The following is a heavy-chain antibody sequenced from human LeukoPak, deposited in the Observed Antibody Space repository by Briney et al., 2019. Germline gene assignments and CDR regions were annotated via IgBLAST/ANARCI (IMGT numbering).Heavy chain of an antibody. CDR2: IYHSGST. CDR3: ARDSAYYYYMDV. CDR1: GGSISSYY. Sequence: SETLSLTCTVSGGSISSYYWSWIRQPPGKGLEGIGSIYHSGSTYYSPSLRSRVTISLDTSRNQFSLKLNSVTAADTAVYYCARDSAYYYYMDVWGKGTTVTISS. J-gene: IGHJ6*03. V-gene: IGHV4-59*12. D-gene: IGHD2-2*01.